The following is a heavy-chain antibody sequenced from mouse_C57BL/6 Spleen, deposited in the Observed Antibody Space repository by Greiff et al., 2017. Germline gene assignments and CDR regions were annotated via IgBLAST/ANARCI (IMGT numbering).Heavy chain of an antibody. CDR1: GYSFTGYY. CDR2: INPSTGGT. CDR3: ARRGENYFDY. Sequence: EVQLQQSGAELMKPGASVKISCKASGYSFTGYYMNWVKQSPEKSLEWIGEINPSTGGTTYNQKFKAKATLTVDKSSSTAYMQLQSLTSEDSAVXYCARRGENYFDYWGQGTTLTVAS. J-gene: IGHJ2*01. V-gene: IGHV1-42*01.